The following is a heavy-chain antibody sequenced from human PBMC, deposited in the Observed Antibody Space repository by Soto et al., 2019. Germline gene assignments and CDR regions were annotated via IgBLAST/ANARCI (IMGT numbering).Heavy chain of an antibody. CDR2: INHSGRT. CDR3: AKLGYCSGGSCYFDYGMDV. CDR1: GGSFSGYY. Sequence: QVQLQQWGAGLLKPSETLSLTCAVYGGSFSGYYWSWIRQPPGKGLEWIGEINHSGRTNYNPSLKSRVTISVDTSKNQFSLKLSSVTAADTAVYYCAKLGYCSGGSCYFDYGMDVWGQGTTVTVSS. J-gene: IGHJ6*02. D-gene: IGHD2-15*01. V-gene: IGHV4-34*01.